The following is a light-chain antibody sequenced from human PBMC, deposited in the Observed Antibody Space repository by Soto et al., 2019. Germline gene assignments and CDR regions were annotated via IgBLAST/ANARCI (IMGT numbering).Light chain of an antibody. CDR1: SSNIGAGYD. CDR2: GNN. V-gene: IGLV1-40*01. CDR3: QSYDSSLTGSV. J-gene: IGLJ3*02. Sequence: QPVLTQPPSVSGAPGQRVTISCTGTSSNIGAGYDVHWYQQLPGTAPKLLIYGNNNRPSGVPDRFSGSKSGTSASLAISGLQAEDEADYHCQSYDSSLTGSVFGGGTKLTVL.